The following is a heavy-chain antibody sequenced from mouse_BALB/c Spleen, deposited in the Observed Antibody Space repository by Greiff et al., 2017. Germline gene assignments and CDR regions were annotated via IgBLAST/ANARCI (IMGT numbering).Heavy chain of an antibody. Sequence: VKLMESGPGLVAPSQSLSITCTVSGFSLSRYSVHWVRQPPGKGLEWLGMIWGGGSTDYNSALKSRLSISKDNSKSQVFLKMNSLQTDDTAMYYCARNKDSSGYSDYYAMDYWGQGTSVTVSA. CDR1: GFSLSRYS. V-gene: IGHV2-6-4*01. CDR3: ARNKDSSGYSDYYAMDY. D-gene: IGHD3-2*01. CDR2: IWGGGST. J-gene: IGHJ4*01.